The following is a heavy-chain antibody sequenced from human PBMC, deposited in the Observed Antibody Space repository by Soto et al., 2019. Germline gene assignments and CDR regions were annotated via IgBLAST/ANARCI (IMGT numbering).Heavy chain of an antibody. CDR2: INPYGGAA. Sequence: ASVKVSCKPSGYTFTSTWMHWVRQAPGQGLEWMGIINPYGGAATYAEKFQGRVTMTRDTSTATDYMELSSLRSEDTAMYYCARDQSHSSDYWWLDYWSQGTQVTVSS. D-gene: IGHD3-22*01. J-gene: IGHJ4*02. V-gene: IGHV1-46*01. CDR3: ARDQSHSSDYWWLDY. CDR1: GYTFTSTW.